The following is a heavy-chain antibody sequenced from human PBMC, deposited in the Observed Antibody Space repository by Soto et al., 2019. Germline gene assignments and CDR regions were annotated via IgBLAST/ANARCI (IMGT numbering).Heavy chain of an antibody. J-gene: IGHJ6*02. CDR3: ARDNRGYYGSGSRYYYYYGMDV. CDR2: INHSGTI. V-gene: IGHV4-34*01. CDR1: AGSFSGYY. D-gene: IGHD3-10*01. Sequence: LSLTCAVCAGSFSGYYWTWIRQPPGKGLEWIGEINHSGTIRYNPSLKSRVTISVDTSKNQFSLKLSSVTAADTAVYYCARDNRGYYGSGSRYYYYYGMDVWGQGTTVTVSS.